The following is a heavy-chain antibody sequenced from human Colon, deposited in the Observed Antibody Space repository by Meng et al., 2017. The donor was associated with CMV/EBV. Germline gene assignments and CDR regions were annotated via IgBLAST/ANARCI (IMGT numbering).Heavy chain of an antibody. CDR1: GGSLNEYY. V-gene: IGHV4-59*01. D-gene: IGHD1-26*01. J-gene: IGHJ3*01. CDR3: ARLFSGTNSAAFDV. Sequence: GSLRLSCNVTGGSLNEYYWNWIRQSPGKELEWIGYIHYTGSTNYNPSLKSRVTIAGVTSKNQVSLKLNSVTAADTAVYYCARLFSGTNSAAFDVWGQGTMVTVSS. CDR2: IHYTGST.